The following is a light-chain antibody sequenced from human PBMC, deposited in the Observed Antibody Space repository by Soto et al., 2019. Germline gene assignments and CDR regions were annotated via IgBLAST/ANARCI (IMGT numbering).Light chain of an antibody. V-gene: IGKV3-20*01. CDR1: ESVSSGY. CDR2: GTS. Sequence: EIVLTQSPGTLSLSPGDRATLSCWASESVSSGYLAWYQQKPGQAPRLLISGTSSRATGIPDRFSGSGSRTDFTLTISRLEPEDFAVYYCQQNGTSPTFGGGTKVEIK. J-gene: IGKJ4*01. CDR3: QQNGTSPT.